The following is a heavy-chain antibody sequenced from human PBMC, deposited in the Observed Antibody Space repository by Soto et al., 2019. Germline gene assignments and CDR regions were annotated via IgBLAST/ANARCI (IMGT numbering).Heavy chain of an antibody. J-gene: IGHJ4*02. CDR1: GYTFTSVG. D-gene: IGHD3-22*01. CDR2: ISAYNGNT. Sequence: QAQLVQSGAEVKKPGASVKVSCKASGYTFTSVGISWVRQAPGQGLEWMGWISAYNGNTSYAKKLQGRVTMTTVTSPCTAYMELRRLRSDDTAVYYWARDLHGDSYYWGQGTLVTVSS. CDR3: ARDLHGDSYY. V-gene: IGHV1-18*01.